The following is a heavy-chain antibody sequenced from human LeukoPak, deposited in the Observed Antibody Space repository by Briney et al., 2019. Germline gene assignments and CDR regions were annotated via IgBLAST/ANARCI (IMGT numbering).Heavy chain of an antibody. CDR2: IYNGGST. CDR1: GFTVSSNH. V-gene: IGHV3-66*01. CDR3: ARDLAPDYYDSSGYYPLDY. J-gene: IGHJ4*02. D-gene: IGHD3-22*01. Sequence: GGSLRLSCAASGFTVSSNHMTWVRQAPGKGLEWVSLIYNGGSTYYADSVKGRFTISRDNTQNTLYLQMNSLRVEDTAVYYCARDLAPDYYDSSGYYPLDYWGQGTLVTVSS.